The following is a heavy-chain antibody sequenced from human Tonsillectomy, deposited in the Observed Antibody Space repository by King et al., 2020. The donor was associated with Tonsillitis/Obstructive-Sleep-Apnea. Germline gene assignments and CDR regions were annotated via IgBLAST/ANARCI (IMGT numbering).Heavy chain of an antibody. CDR3: ARAKTTVTRGDWFDP. CDR1: GVSFSGYY. D-gene: IGHD4-17*01. V-gene: IGHV4-34*01. Sequence: VQLQQWGAGLLKPSEPLSLPCAVYGVSFSGYYWSWLRQPPGKGLEWIGEINHSGSTNYNPSLKSRVTISVDTSKNQFSLKLSSVTAADTAVYYCARAKTTVTRGDWFDPWGQGTLVTVSS. J-gene: IGHJ5*02. CDR2: INHSGST.